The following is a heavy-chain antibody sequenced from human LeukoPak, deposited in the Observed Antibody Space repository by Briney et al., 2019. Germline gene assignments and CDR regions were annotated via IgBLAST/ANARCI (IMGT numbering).Heavy chain of an antibody. D-gene: IGHD3-3*01. V-gene: IGHV1-69*13. CDR2: IIPIFGTA. CDR1: GGTFSSYA. Sequence: SVKVSCKASGGTFSSYAISSVRQAPGQGLEWMGGIIPIFGTANYAQKFQGRVTITADESTSTAYMELSSLRSEDTAVYYCVRLTWALSGYYTGIDDDYWGQGTLVTVSS. J-gene: IGHJ4*02. CDR3: VRLTWALSGYYTGIDDDY.